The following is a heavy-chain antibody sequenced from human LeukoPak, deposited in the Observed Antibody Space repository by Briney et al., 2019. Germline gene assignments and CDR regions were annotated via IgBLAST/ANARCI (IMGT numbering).Heavy chain of an antibody. D-gene: IGHD5-12*01. CDR2: INPNSGGT. CDR3: AREWGYSGYDFDY. Sequence: ASVKLSCKASGYTFIDYYMYWVRQAPGQGLEWMGRINPNSGGTNYAQKFQGRVTLTRDTSISTAYMELSRLRSDDTAVYYCAREWGYSGYDFDYWGQGTLVTVSS. CDR1: GYTFIDYY. V-gene: IGHV1-2*06. J-gene: IGHJ4*02.